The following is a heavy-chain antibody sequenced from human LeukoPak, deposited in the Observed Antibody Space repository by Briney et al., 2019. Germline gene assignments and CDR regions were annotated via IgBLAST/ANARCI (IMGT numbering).Heavy chain of an antibody. CDR2: INPNSGDT. Sequence: ASVKVSCKASGYTFTGYYMHWVRQAPGQGLEWMGWINPNSGDTNYAQKFEGRVTMTRDTSISTAYMGLSRLRSDDTAVYYCARDEYVLTSFDPWGQGTLVTVSS. CDR3: ARDEYVLTSFDP. D-gene: IGHD3-16*01. V-gene: IGHV1-2*02. CDR1: GYTFTGYY. J-gene: IGHJ5*02.